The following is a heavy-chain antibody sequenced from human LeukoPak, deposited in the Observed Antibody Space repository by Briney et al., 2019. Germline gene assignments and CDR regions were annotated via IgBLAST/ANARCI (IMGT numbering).Heavy chain of an antibody. CDR1: GFTFDDYG. Sequence: GGSLRLSCAASGFTFDDYGMSWVRQAPGKGLEWVSGINWNGGSTGYADSVKGRFTISRDNAKNSLYLQMNSLRAEDTALYYCARAFPYYSSSSRWFDPWGQGTLVTVSS. CDR3: ARAFPYYSSSSRWFDP. CDR2: INWNGGST. J-gene: IGHJ5*02. V-gene: IGHV3-20*04. D-gene: IGHD6-6*01.